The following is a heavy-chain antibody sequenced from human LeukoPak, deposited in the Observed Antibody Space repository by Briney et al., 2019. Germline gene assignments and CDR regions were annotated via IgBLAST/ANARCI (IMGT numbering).Heavy chain of an antibody. Sequence: SQTLSLTCAISGDSVSSNSAAWNWIRQSPSRGLEWLGRTYYRSKWYNDYAVSVKSRITINPDTSKNQFSLQLNSVTPEDTAVYYCARALVMRQWLVQDNWFDPWGQGTLVTVSS. J-gene: IGHJ5*02. CDR3: ARALVMRQWLVQDNWFDP. D-gene: IGHD6-19*01. V-gene: IGHV6-1*01. CDR2: TYYRSKWYN. CDR1: GDSVSSNSAA.